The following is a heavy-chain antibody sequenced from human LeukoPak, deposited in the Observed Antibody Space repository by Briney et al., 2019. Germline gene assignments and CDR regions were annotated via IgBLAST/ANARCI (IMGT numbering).Heavy chain of an antibody. CDR1: GFTFNNYW. Sequence: GRSLRLSCAASGFTFNNYWMHWVRQAPGKGLVWVSRIDSDGSNTNYADSVKGRFTVSRDNAKNTLYLQMNSLRAEDTAVYYCARDDYGGYYFDYWGQGTLVTVSS. J-gene: IGHJ4*02. V-gene: IGHV3-74*01. CDR2: IDSDGSNT. CDR3: ARDDYGGYYFDY. D-gene: IGHD4-23*01.